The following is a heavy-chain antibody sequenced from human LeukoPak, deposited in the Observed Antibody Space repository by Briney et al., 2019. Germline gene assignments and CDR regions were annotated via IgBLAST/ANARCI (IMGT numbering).Heavy chain of an antibody. D-gene: IGHD3-10*01. CDR1: GGSISGYY. Sequence: SETLSLTRTVSGGSISGYYYNWIRQPPGKGLQWIGHIYYSGSIYYNPSLRSRLTISIDTSKNQFSLKLGSVTAADTAVYYCARQSGSRGAFDIWGQGTMVIVSS. V-gene: IGHV4-59*04. CDR2: IYYSGSI. CDR3: ARQSGSRGAFDI. J-gene: IGHJ3*02.